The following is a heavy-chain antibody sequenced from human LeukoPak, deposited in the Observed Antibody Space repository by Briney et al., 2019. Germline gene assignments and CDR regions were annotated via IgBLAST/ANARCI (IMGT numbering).Heavy chain of an antibody. V-gene: IGHV1-46*01. CDR2: INPSGGST. D-gene: IGHD2-2*01. CDR3: ATGYCSSTSCYQDYYYGMDV. CDR1: GYTFTSYY. J-gene: IGHJ6*02. Sequence: GASVKVSCKASGYTFTSYYMHWVRQAPGQGLEWMGIINPSGGSTIYAQKFQGRVTMTEDTSTDTAYMELSSLRSEDTAVYYCATGYCSSTSCYQDYYYGMDVWGQGTTVTVSS.